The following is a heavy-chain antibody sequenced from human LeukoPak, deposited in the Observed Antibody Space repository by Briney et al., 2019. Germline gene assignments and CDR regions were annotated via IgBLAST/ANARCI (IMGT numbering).Heavy chain of an antibody. V-gene: IGHV3-74*01. J-gene: IGHJ4*02. Sequence: GGSLRPSCAASGFTFSSYWMHWVRQAPGKGLVWVSRINSDGSVTSYGDSVKGRSTVSRDSAKNALYLQMNSPRAEDTAVYYCTRILGGYSYYDFWGQGTLVTVSS. CDR2: INSDGSVT. D-gene: IGHD5-18*01. CDR1: GFTFSSYW. CDR3: TRILGGYSYYDF.